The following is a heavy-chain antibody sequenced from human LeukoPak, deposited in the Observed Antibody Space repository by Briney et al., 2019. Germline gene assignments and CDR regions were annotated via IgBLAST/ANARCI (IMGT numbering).Heavy chain of an antibody. J-gene: IGHJ4*02. Sequence: PSETLSLTCAVYGGSFSGYYWSWIRQPPGKGLEWIGEINHSGSTNYNPSLKSRVTIPVDTSKNQFSLKLSSVIAADTAVYYCARVKRYDFWSGPKKKYYFDYWGQGTLVTVSS. CDR3: ARVKRYDFWSGPKKKYYFDY. CDR1: GGSFSGYY. V-gene: IGHV4-34*01. D-gene: IGHD3-3*01. CDR2: INHSGST.